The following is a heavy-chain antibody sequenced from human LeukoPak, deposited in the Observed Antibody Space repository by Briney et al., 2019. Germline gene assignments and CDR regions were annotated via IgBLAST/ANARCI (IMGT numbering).Heavy chain of an antibody. J-gene: IGHJ6*02. V-gene: IGHV1-69*04. D-gene: IGHD5-18*01. CDR2: IIPVLNIT. CDR1: GGTFSSSA. CDR3: ARDQGLTAPPPYGLDV. Sequence: GPQVKVSCKTSGGTFSSSAITWVRQAPGQGLEWMGRIIPVLNITTYAQKFQGRVTITADTSTSTAYMELSSLRSEETAVYYCARDQGLTAPPPYGLDVWGQGTTVTVSS.